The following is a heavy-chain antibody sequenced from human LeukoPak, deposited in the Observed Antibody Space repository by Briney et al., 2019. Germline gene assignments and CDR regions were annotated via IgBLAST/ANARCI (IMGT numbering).Heavy chain of an antibody. V-gene: IGHV3-30*02. CDR1: GFTFSSYG. J-gene: IGHJ4*02. CDR2: IRYDGSNE. D-gene: IGHD4-17*01. CDR3: AKDGVDYGDYGYFDY. Sequence: GGSLRLSCAASGFTFSSYGMHWVRQAPGKGLEWVAFIRYDGSNEYYADSVKGRFTISRDNSKNTLYLQMNSLRAEDTAVYYCAKDGVDYGDYGYFDYWGQGTLVTVSS.